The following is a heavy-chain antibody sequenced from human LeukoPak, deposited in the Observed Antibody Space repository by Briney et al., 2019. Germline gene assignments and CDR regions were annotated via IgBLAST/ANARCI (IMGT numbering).Heavy chain of an antibody. J-gene: IGHJ3*02. V-gene: IGHV5-51*01. D-gene: IGHD4-17*01. CDR1: GYSFTSYW. CDR2: IYPGDSDT. CDR3: ARHAEYGERQNDAFDI. Sequence: GDSLKISCKGSGYSFTSYWIGWVRQMPGKGLEWMGIIYPGDSDTRYSPSFQGQVTISADKSISTAYLQWSSLKASDTAMYYCARHAEYGERQNDAFDIWGQGTMVTVSS.